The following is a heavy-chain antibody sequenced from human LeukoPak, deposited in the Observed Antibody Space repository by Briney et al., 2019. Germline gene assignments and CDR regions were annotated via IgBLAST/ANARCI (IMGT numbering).Heavy chain of an antibody. J-gene: IGHJ1*01. CDR1: GGSISSYY. Sequence: SETLSLTCSVSGGSISSYYWTWIRQPPGKGLEWIGYRYYSGSTTYNPSLKSRVTISVDTSKSQFSLKLVSVTAADTAIYYCARVRGDFETDWGQGTLVTVSS. D-gene: IGHD3-16*01. V-gene: IGHV4-59*01. CDR2: RYYSGST. CDR3: ARVRGDFETD.